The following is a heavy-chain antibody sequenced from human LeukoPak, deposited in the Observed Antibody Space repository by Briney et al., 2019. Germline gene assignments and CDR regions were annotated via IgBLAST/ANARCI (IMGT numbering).Heavy chain of an antibody. CDR1: GFSLISYT. D-gene: IGHD2-21*02. CDR3: ARDSRSYCGGDCSLDY. V-gene: IGHV3-64*02. J-gene: IGHJ4*02. Sequence: AGLVQPGGSLRLSCVFPGFSLISYTMHWVSEAPGKGLENVAGISSNGGNTYYSGSVKGRFSISRANSKKTLYLQVGTLTVDDMAVYDCARDSRSYCGGDCSLDYWGQGTLVTVS. CDR2: ISSNGGNT.